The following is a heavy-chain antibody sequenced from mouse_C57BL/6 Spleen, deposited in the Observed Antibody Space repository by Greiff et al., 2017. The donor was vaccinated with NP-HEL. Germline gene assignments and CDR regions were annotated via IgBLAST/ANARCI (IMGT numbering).Heavy chain of an antibody. Sequence: VKLVESGPGLVQPSQSLSITCTVSGFSLTSYGVHWVRQSPGKGLEWLGVIWRGGSTDYNAAFMSRLSITKDNSKSQVFFKMNSLQADDTAIYYCAKNWRLRQGDAMDYWGQGTSVTVSS. CDR3: AKNWRLRQGDAMDY. CDR1: GFSLTSYG. D-gene: IGHD2-4*01. CDR2: IWRGGST. J-gene: IGHJ4*01. V-gene: IGHV2-5*01.